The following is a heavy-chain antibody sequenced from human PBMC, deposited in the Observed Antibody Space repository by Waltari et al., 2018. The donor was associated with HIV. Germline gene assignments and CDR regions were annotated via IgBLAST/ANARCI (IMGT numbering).Heavy chain of an antibody. J-gene: IGHJ3*02. CDR2: VKRDGITT. V-gene: IGHV3-74*01. D-gene: IGHD2-21*02. CDR3: VREGLLTFPDALDI. Sequence: EVQLVESGGGLVQPGGSLKLSCEASGFTLSSNWMHWVRQAPGKGLVLGSRVKRDGITTSDADTVKGRFTMARDSAKNTVYLQMNNVRAEDTALYYCVREGLLTFPDALDIWGQGTMVTVSS. CDR1: GFTLSSNW.